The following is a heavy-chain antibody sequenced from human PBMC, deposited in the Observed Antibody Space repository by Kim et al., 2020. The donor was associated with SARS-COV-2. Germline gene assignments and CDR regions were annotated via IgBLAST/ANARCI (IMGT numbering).Heavy chain of an antibody. CDR1: GFTFSSYG. J-gene: IGHJ4*02. CDR2: ISYDGSNK. D-gene: IGHD1-26*01. Sequence: GGSLRLSCAASGFTFSSYGMHWVRQAPGKGLEWVAVISYDGSNKYYADSVKGRFTISRDNSKNTLYLQMNSLRAEDTAVYYCAKAVGGWELPPPPDYWGQGTLVTVSS. CDR3: AKAVGGWELPPPPDY. V-gene: IGHV3-30*18.